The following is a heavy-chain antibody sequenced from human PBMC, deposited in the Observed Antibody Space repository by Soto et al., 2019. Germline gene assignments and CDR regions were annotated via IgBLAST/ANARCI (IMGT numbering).Heavy chain of an antibody. CDR3: ARDRPYCTNGVCPIRYYYYYCYGMDV. Sequence: GASVKVSCKASGYTFTSYGISWVRQAPGQGLEWMGWISAYNGNTNYAQKLQGRVTMTTDTSTSTAYMELRSLRSDDTAVYYCARDRPYCTNGVCPIRYYYYYCYGMDVWGQGTTDTVSS. CDR2: ISAYNGNT. V-gene: IGHV1-18*01. CDR1: GYTFTSYG. J-gene: IGHJ6*02. D-gene: IGHD2-8*01.